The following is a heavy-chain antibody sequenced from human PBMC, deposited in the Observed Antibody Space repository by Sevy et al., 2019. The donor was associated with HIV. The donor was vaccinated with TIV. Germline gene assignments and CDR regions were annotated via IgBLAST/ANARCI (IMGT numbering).Heavy chain of an antibody. CDR2: IIPIFGTA. V-gene: IGHV1-69*13. CDR1: GGTFSSYA. CDR3: VTSYYDCSGYFSSYGMDV. Sequence: ASVKVSCKASGGTFSSYAISWVRQAPGQGPEWMGGIIPIFGTANYAQKFQGRVTITADESTSTAYMELSSLRSEDTAVHYCVTSYYDCSGYFSSYGMDVWGQGTTVTVSS. D-gene: IGHD3-22*01. J-gene: IGHJ6*02.